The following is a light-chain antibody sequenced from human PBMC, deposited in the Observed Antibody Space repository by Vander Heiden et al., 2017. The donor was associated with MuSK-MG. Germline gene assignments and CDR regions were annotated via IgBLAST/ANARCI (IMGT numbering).Light chain of an antibody. V-gene: IGLV1-44*01. CDR3: AAWDDSLNGVV. CDR2: SNN. CDR1: STNIGSNT. Sequence: QSVLTQPPSASGTPGQSATISCSGSSTNIGSNTVNWYQQLPGTAPILLIYSNNQRPSGVPDRFSGSKSGTSASLAISGLQSEDEADYYCAAWDDSLNGVVFGGGTKLTVL. J-gene: IGLJ2*01.